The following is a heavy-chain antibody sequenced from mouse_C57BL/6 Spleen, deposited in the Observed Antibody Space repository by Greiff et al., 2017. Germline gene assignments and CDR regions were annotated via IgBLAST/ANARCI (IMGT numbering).Heavy chain of an antibody. D-gene: IGHD2-5*01. CDR1: GFTFSSYA. Sequence: EVQGVESGGGLVKPGGSLKLSCAASGFTFSSYAMSWVRQTPEKRLEWVATISDGGSYTYYPDNVKGRFTISRDNAKNNLYLQMSHLKSEDTAMYYCARKYYSNYGGYFDVWGTGTTVTVSS. J-gene: IGHJ1*03. V-gene: IGHV5-4*01. CDR2: ISDGGSYT. CDR3: ARKYYSNYGGYFDV.